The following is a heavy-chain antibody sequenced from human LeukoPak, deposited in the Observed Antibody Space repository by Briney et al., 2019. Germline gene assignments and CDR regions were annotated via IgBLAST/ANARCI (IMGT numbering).Heavy chain of an antibody. J-gene: IGHJ3*02. CDR1: GYSISSGYY. CDR2: IYHSGST. V-gene: IGHV4-38-2*02. CDR3: ARVPLRVGAFDI. Sequence: PSETLSLTCTVSGYSISSGYYWGWIRQPPGKGLEWIGSIYHSGSTYYNPSLKSRVTISVDKSKNQFSLKLSSVTAADTAVYYCARVPLRVGAFDIWGQGTMVTVSS.